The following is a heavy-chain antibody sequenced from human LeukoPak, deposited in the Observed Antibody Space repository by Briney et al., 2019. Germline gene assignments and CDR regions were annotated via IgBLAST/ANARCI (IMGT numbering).Heavy chain of an antibody. CDR3: AKGSWSIAARPYHDY. CDR2: ISGSGGST. J-gene: IGHJ4*02. CDR1: GFTFSSYG. D-gene: IGHD6-6*01. Sequence: GGTLRLSCAASGFTFSSYGMSWVRQAPGTGLEWVSVISGSGGSTYNADSVKGRFTISRDNSKNTLYLQMNSLITEDTAVYYCAKGSWSIAARPYHDYWGQGTLVTVSS. V-gene: IGHV3-23*01.